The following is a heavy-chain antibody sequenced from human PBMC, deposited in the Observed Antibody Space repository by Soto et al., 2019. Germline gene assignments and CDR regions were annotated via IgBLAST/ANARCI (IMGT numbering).Heavy chain of an antibody. CDR3: ARGRAGNWSQIDY. CDR2: ISYDGSNT. CDR1: GFTFRMFA. J-gene: IGHJ4*02. D-gene: IGHD1-1*01. V-gene: IGHV3-30-3*01. Sequence: QVQLVESGGGVVQPGRSLRLSCAASGFTFRMFAKHWVRQAPGKGLEWVAVISYDGSNTFYADSVQGRFTISRDNSKNKLFLQMNSLRTGDTAVYYCARGRAGNWSQIDYWGQGTLVTVSS.